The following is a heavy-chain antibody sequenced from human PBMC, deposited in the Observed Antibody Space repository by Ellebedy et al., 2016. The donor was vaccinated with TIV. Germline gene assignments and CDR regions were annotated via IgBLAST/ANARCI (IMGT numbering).Heavy chain of an antibody. CDR3: SRGMATTITIGGVIVTSTDY. D-gene: IGHD3-16*02. CDR2: IRSKVYGGTT. CDR1: GFTFGDYA. V-gene: IGHV3-49*03. Sequence: GESLKISXTASGFTFGDYALSWFRQAPGKGLEWVGFIRSKVYGGTTEYAASVKGRFTISRDDSKSIGYLQMNSLRTEDTADYYCSRGMATTITIGGVIVTSTDYWGQGTLVTVSS. J-gene: IGHJ4*02.